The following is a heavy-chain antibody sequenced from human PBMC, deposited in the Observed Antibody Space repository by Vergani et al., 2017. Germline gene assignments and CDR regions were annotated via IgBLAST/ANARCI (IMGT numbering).Heavy chain of an antibody. CDR3: VRGVVAADPYYYGMDV. CDR2: IYHSGSP. V-gene: IGHV4-34*01. J-gene: IGHJ6*02. CDR1: GGSFSGYY. D-gene: IGHD2-15*01. Sequence: QVQLPQWGAGLLKPSETLSLTCAVYGGSFSGYYWSWIRQPPGKGLEWIGYIYHSGSPHYNPSLKSRVTISVDRSKNQFSLKLNSVTAADTAVYYCVRGVVAADPYYYGMDVWGQGTTVTVSS.